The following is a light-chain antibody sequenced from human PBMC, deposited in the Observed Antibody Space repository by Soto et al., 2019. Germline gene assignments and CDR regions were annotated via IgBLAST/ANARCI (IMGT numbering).Light chain of an antibody. CDR2: DAS. CDR3: QQYNDWPLT. Sequence: EIVLTQSPATLSLSPGERATLSCRASQGVSRYLAWYQQKPGQAPRLLIYDASNRATGIPARFSGTGSGTEFTLTISSLRSEDFALYYCQQYNDWPLTFGQGTKVDIK. J-gene: IGKJ1*01. CDR1: QGVSRY. V-gene: IGKV3-11*01.